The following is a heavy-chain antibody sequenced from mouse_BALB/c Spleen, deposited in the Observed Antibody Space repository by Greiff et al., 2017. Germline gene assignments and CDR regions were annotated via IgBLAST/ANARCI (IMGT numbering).Heavy chain of an antibody. CDR3: AFYYDYDGRYAMDY. D-gene: IGHD2-4*01. V-gene: IGHV1-20*02. CDR1: GYSFTGYF. CDR2: INPYNGDT. Sequence: VQLQQSGPELVKPGASVKISCKASGYSFTGYFMNWVMQSHGKSLEWIGRINPYNGDTFYNQKFKGKATLTVDKSSSTAHMELRSLASEDSAVYYCAFYYDYDGRYAMDYWGQGTSVTVSS. J-gene: IGHJ4*01.